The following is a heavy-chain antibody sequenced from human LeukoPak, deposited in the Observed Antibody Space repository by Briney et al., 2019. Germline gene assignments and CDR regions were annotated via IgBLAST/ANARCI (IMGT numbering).Heavy chain of an antibody. CDR3: ARDPLGAAAGTGDY. CDR2: ISSSSSTV. CDR1: GFTFSSYS. J-gene: IGHJ4*02. Sequence: GGSLRLSCAASGFTFSSYSMNWVRQAPGKGLEWVSYISSSSSTVYYADSVKGRFTISRDYAKNSLYLQMNSLRVEDTAVYYCARDPLGAAAGTGDYWGQGTLVTVSS. V-gene: IGHV3-48*04. D-gene: IGHD6-13*01.